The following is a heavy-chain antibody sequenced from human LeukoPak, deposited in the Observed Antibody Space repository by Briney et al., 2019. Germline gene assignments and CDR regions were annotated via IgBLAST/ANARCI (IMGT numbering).Heavy chain of an antibody. CDR2: ITSDGTST. CDR1: EFSFSITW. CDR3: ARDWYHAIDY. D-gene: IGHD2-2*01. V-gene: IGHV3-74*03. Sequence: GGSPRLSCAASEFSFSITWMHWVRQPPGQGLVWVARITSDGTSTSYAESVKGRFTISRDNAKNALYLQMNSLRAEDTAVYYCARDWYHAIDYWGREPWSPSPQ. J-gene: IGHJ4*02.